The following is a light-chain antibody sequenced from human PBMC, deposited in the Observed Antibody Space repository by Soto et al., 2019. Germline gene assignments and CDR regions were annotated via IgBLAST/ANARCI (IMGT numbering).Light chain of an antibody. CDR3: QQYNSYPLT. J-gene: IGKJ4*01. CDR2: KAS. Sequence: DIQMTQSPSTLSASVGDRVTITCRASQSISHWLAWYQQKPGKAPKLLIYKASSLESGVPSRFSGSGSGTEFTLTISSLQPDDFVSYYCQQYNSYPLTFGGGTKVEIK. V-gene: IGKV1-5*03. CDR1: QSISHW.